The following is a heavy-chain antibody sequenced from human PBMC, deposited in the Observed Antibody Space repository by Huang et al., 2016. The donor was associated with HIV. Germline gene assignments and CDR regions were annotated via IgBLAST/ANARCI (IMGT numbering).Heavy chain of an antibody. J-gene: IGHJ1*01. CDR3: ARERYYYDRSGYYTPVEYFHH. CDR2: IRGYKGKT. Sequence: QVQLVQSGAEVKKPGASVKVSCKASGYTFTNYAINWVRQVPGQSLEWMGWIRGYKGKTNHAQKVQGRVTMTKDTSTSTAYMELRSLISDDTAVYYCARERYYYDRSGYYTPVEYFHHWGQGTLVTVSS. CDR1: GYTFTNYA. V-gene: IGHV1-18*01. D-gene: IGHD3-22*01.